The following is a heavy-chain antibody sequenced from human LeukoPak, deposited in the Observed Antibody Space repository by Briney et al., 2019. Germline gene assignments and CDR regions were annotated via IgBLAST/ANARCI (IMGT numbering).Heavy chain of an antibody. D-gene: IGHD1-26*01. V-gene: IGHV3-23*01. CDR3: ASEHIVGATATY. J-gene: IGHJ4*02. CDR1: GFIFSNYD. CDR2: ISGSGDIT. Sequence: GGSLRLSCAASGFIFSNYDMRWVRQAPGKGLEWLSAISGSGDITYYADSVKGRFTIFRDNSKNTLYLQMNSLRADDAAVYYCASEHIVGATATYWGQGTLVTVS.